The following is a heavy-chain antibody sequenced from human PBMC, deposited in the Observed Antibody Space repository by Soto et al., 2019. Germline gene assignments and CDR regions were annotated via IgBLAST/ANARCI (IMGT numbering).Heavy chain of an antibody. Sequence: QVYLVQSGAEVKKPGSSVKVSCKALRGTFTNYAFSWVRQAPGQGLEWMGGIMHFFGSGNYAQKFQGRITITAAESTSSVYLALTSLRSEDTAVYYCARDRAGYYSHFVNWGQGTLGTVSS. CDR3: ARDRAGYYSHFVN. CDR1: RGTFTNYA. V-gene: IGHV1-69*19. J-gene: IGHJ4*02. CDR2: IMHFFGSG. D-gene: IGHD3-22*01.